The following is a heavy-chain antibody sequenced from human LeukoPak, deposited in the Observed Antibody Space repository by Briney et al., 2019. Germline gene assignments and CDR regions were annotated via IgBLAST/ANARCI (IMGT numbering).Heavy chain of an antibody. CDR1: GFTFSSYS. D-gene: IGHD5-12*01. CDR3: ATTYSGYDLPDQLPTAWFAP. Sequence: GGSLRLACAASGFTFSSYSMNWVRQAPGKGLEWVSSISSSSSYIYYADSVKGRFTISRDNAKNSLYLQMNSLRAEDPAVYYCATTYSGYDLPDQLPTAWFAPWGQATLLTVSS. V-gene: IGHV3-21*01. CDR2: ISSSSSYI. J-gene: IGHJ5*02.